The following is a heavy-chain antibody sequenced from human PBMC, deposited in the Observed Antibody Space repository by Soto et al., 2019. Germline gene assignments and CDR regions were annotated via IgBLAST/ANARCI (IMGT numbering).Heavy chain of an antibody. D-gene: IGHD3-16*01. V-gene: IGHV1-69*13. CDR1: GSTITSYA. Sequence: GSSVKASSKAPGSTITSYASSWVRPAPGQGHEWMGGIIPIVGTANYAQKFQGRVTMTGDGSTSTVYMELSSLRSEDTAVYYGAGATEITTDTWGEGTTVTVPQ. CDR3: AGATEITTDT. CDR2: IIPIVGTA. J-gene: IGHJ6*04.